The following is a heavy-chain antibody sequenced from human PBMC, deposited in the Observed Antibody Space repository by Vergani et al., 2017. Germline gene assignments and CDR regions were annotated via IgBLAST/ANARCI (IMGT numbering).Heavy chain of an antibody. V-gene: IGHV3-23*01. Sequence: EVQLLESGGGLVQPGGSLRLSCAASGFTFSSYAMSWVRQAPGKGLEWVSAISGSGGSTYYADSVKGRFTISRDNSKNTLYLQMNILRAEDTAVYYCAKDDIVVVVAATIGFDYWGQGTLVTVSS. D-gene: IGHD2-15*01. CDR1: GFTFSSYA. J-gene: IGHJ4*02. CDR3: AKDDIVVVVAATIGFDY. CDR2: ISGSGGST.